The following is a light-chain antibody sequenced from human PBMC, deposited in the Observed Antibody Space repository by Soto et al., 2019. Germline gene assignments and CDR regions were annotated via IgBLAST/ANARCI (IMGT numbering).Light chain of an antibody. Sequence: GYNYVSWYQHHPGKAPKLMIYDVSNRPSGVSNRFSGSKSGNTASLTISGLQPEDEADYYCCSYTTSNTRQIVFGTGTKVT. CDR2: DVS. V-gene: IGLV2-14*03. CDR3: CSYTTSNTRQIV. J-gene: IGLJ1*01. CDR1: GYNY.